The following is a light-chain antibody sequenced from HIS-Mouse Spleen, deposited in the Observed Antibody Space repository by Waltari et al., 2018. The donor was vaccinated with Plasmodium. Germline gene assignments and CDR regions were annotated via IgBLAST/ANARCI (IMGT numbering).Light chain of an antibody. CDR2: AAS. J-gene: IGKJ2*01. V-gene: IGKV1D-8*02. Sequence: AIWMTQSPSLLSASTGDRVTLSCRMRQGLSSYLAWYQQKPGKAPELLIYAASTLQSGVPSRFSGSGSGTDFTLTISCLQSEDFATYYCQQYYSFPYTFGQGTKL. CDR1: QGLSSY. CDR3: QQYYSFPYT.